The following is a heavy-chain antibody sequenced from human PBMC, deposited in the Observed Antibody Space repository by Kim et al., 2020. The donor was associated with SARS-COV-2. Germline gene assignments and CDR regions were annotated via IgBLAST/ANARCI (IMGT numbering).Heavy chain of an antibody. Sequence: NYAQKFQGRVTITADESTSTAYMELSSLRSEDTAVYYCASDDYGDYGYFDYWGQGTLVTVSS. D-gene: IGHD4-17*01. V-gene: IGHV1-69*01. CDR3: ASDDYGDYGYFDY. J-gene: IGHJ4*02.